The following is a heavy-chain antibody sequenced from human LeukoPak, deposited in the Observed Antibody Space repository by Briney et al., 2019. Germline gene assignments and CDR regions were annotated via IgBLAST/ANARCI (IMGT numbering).Heavy chain of an antibody. J-gene: IGHJ4*02. Sequence: GGSLRLSCAASGFTFSSYWMHWVRQAPGKGLVWVSRINSDGSSTSYADSVKGRFTISRDNAKNSLFLQMNSLRAEDTAVYSCARGAMKDGFDFWGQGTLVTVSS. CDR2: INSDGSST. D-gene: IGHD2-2*01. V-gene: IGHV3-74*01. CDR3: ARGAMKDGFDF. CDR1: GFTFSSYW.